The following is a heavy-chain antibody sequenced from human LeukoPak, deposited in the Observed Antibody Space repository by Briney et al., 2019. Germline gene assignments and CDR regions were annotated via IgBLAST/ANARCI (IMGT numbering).Heavy chain of an antibody. J-gene: IGHJ4*02. Sequence: GSLRLSCAASGFTIITNYMSWVRQAPGRGLEWVSVIYSDGSTYYADSVKGRFTISRDNAKNSLYLQMNSLRAEDTAVYYCARGGAYCGGDCYSNSDYWGQGTLVTVSS. V-gene: IGHV3-53*01. CDR3: ARGGAYCGGDCYSNSDY. CDR2: IYSDGST. CDR1: GFTIITNY. D-gene: IGHD2-21*02.